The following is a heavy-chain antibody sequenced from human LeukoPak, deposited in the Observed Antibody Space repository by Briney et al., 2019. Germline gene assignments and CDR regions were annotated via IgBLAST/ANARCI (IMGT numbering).Heavy chain of an antibody. Sequence: QTGGSLRLSCAASGFTFSNYWMSWVRQTPGKGLEWVANIKEDGSDKYYVDSLKGRFTISRDNAKNSLYLQMNSVRAEDTAVYYCAKDRTRQAYWGQGTLVTVSS. V-gene: IGHV3-7*03. CDR1: GFTFSNYW. D-gene: IGHD3-3*01. J-gene: IGHJ4*02. CDR3: AKDRTRQAY. CDR2: IKEDGSDK.